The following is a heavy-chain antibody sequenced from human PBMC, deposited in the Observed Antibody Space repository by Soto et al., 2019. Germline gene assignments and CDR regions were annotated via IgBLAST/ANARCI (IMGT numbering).Heavy chain of an antibody. CDR3: ARGGITIFGVVTPPPYHVDY. V-gene: IGHV1-18*01. Sequence: GASVKVSCKASGYTFTSYGISWVRQAPGQGLEGMGWISAYNGNTNYAQKLQGRVTMTTDTSTSTAYMELWSLRSDDTAVYYCARGGITIFGVVTPPPYHVDYWGQGTLVTV. CDR1: GYTFTSYG. CDR2: ISAYNGNT. D-gene: IGHD3-3*01. J-gene: IGHJ4*02.